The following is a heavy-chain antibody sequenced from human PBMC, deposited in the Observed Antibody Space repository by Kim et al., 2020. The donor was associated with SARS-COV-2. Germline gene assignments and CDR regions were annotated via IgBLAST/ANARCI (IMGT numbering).Heavy chain of an antibody. J-gene: IGHJ6*02. CDR3: ARVGVLLWFGECPRGMDV. V-gene: IGHV1-8*01. D-gene: IGHD3-10*01. Sequence: ASVKVSCKASGYTFTSYDINWVRQATGQGLEWMGWMNPNSGNTCYAQKFQGRVTMTRNTSISTAYMELSSLRSEDTAVYYCARVGVLLWFGECPRGMDVWGQGTTVTVSS. CDR2: MNPNSGNT. CDR1: GYTFTSYD.